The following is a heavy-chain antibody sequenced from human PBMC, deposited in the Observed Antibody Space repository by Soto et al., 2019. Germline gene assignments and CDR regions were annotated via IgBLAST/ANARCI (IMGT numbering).Heavy chain of an antibody. D-gene: IGHD3-10*01. J-gene: IGHJ5*02. CDR1: GGSISSSSYY. CDR3: ARPSGDYYGSGSYFNWFDP. Sequence: PSETLSLTCTVSGGSISSSSYYWGWIRQPPGKGLEWIGSIYYSGSTYYNPSLKSRVTISVDTSKNQFSLKLSSVTAADTAVYYCARPSGDYYGSGSYFNWFDPWGQGTLVTVSS. CDR2: IYYSGST. V-gene: IGHV4-39*01.